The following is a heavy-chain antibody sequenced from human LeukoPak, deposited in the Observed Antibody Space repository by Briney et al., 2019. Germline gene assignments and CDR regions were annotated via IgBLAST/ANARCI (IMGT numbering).Heavy chain of an antibody. J-gene: IGHJ4*02. Sequence: PSETLSLTCTVSGGSISSYYWSWIRQPPGKGLEWIGYIYYSGSTNYNPSLKSRVTISVDTSKNQFSLKLTSVTAADTAVYFCARQRKEAIDYWGQGTLVTVSS. CDR2: IYYSGST. CDR1: GGSISSYY. V-gene: IGHV4-59*08. CDR3: ARQRKEAIDY.